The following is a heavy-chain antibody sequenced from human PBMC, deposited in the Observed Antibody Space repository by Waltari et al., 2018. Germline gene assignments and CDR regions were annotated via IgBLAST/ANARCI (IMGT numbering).Heavy chain of an antibody. CDR2: ITWNGGII. CDR1: GFRFDGLG. V-gene: IGHV3-20*04. D-gene: IGHD3-16*01. Sequence: EVQLAESGGAVVRPGGSLRLTGVASGFRFDGLGMSWVRRVPGKGLEWVSGITWNGGIISYSDSVKGRFTITRDNDKNSLSLQMTSLRVEDTALYYCARYLNWGLPRFDNWGQGTQVTVSS. J-gene: IGHJ4*02. CDR3: ARYLNWGLPRFDN.